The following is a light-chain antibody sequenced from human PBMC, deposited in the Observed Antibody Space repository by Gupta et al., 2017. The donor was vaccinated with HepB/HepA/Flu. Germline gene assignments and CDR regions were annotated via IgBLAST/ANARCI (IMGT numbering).Light chain of an antibody. CDR3: SSYTSSSLWV. J-gene: IGLJ3*02. CDR2: DVS. V-gene: IGLV2-14*03. Sequence: QSALTQPASVSGSPGQSTTISCTGTSSDVGTYNYVSWYQQHTGKAPKLMIYDVSNRPSGVSDRFSGSKSGNTASLTISGLQAEDEADYYCSSYTSSSLWVFGGGTKLTVL. CDR1: SSDVGTYNY.